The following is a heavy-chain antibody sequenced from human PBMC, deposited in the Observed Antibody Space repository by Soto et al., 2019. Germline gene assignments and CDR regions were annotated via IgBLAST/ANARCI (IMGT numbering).Heavy chain of an antibody. CDR2: VSSKGYGGTI. J-gene: IGHJ6*02. D-gene: IGHD3-10*01. CDR3: ARSSGGSGKLWNYYGMDV. CDR1: GFTFGNDC. V-gene: IGHV3-49*04. Sequence: PGGSLILSCTASGFTFGNDCMSWVRQAPGKGLEWVGIVSSKGYGGTIEHAASVKGRFTISRDDSKSIAHLQMNSLKTEDTAVYYCARSSGGSGKLWNYYGMDVWGQGTTVTVSS.